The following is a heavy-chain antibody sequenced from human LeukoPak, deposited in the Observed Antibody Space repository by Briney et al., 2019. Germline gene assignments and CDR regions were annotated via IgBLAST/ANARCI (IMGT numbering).Heavy chain of an antibody. Sequence: SETLSLTCTVSGGSISSSRYYWGWIRQPPGKGLEWIGSIHYSGSTYYNPSLKSRVTVSVDTSKNQFSLKLSSVTAADTAVYYCARVVVVAASLEAFDIWGQGTMVTVSS. CDR1: GGSISSSRYY. CDR2: IHYSGST. D-gene: IGHD2-15*01. J-gene: IGHJ3*02. CDR3: ARVVVVAASLEAFDI. V-gene: IGHV4-39*07.